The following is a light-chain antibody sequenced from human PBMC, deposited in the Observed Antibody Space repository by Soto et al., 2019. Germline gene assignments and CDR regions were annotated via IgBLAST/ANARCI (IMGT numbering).Light chain of an antibody. J-gene: IGKJ2*02. V-gene: IGKV1-39*01. Sequence: DIQMTQSPSSLSASVRDRVTITCRASQRIGTNLNWYRQRPGKPPGLLIYAASSLQSEVPSRFSASGSGTDFTLTISSLQPEDAATYYCQQTYMSPCTFGQGTKLEIK. CDR2: AAS. CDR3: QQTYMSPCT. CDR1: QRIGTN.